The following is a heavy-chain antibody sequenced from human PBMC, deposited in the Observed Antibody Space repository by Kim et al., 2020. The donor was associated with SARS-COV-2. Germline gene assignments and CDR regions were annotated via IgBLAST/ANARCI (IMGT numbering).Heavy chain of an antibody. Sequence: GGSLRLSCAASGFTFSGSAMHWVRQASGKGLEWVGRIRSKANSYATAYAASVKGRFTISRDDSKNTAYLQMNSLKTEDTAVYYCTRHPQVRGWDYYYYGMDVWGQGTTVTISS. CDR1: GFTFSGSA. CDR2: IRSKANSYAT. V-gene: IGHV3-73*01. J-gene: IGHJ6*02. CDR3: TRHPQVRGWDYYYYGMDV. D-gene: IGHD6-19*01.